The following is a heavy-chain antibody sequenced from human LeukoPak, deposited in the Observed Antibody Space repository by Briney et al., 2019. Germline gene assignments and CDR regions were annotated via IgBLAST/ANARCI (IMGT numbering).Heavy chain of an antibody. Sequence: GGSLRLSCAASGFTFSSYAMHWVRQAPGKGLEWVAVISYDGSNKYYADSVKGRFTISRDNSKNTLYLQMNSLRAEDTAVYYCARGGVTAMVYYYMDVWGKGTTVTVSS. D-gene: IGHD5-18*01. J-gene: IGHJ6*03. CDR3: ARGGVTAMVYYYMDV. V-gene: IGHV3-30*04. CDR2: ISYDGSNK. CDR1: GFTFSSYA.